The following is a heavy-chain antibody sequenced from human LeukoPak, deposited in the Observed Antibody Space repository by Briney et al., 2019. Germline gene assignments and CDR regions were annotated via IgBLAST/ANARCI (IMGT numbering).Heavy chain of an antibody. V-gene: IGHV4-59*01. CDR2: IYYSGST. D-gene: IGHD4-17*01. Sequence: SETLSLTCTVSGGSISSYYWSWIRQPPGKGLEWIGYIYYSGSTNYNPSLKSRVTISVDTSKNQFSLKLSSVTAADTAVYYCARDQHGDYALYNGFDPWGQGTLVTVSS. J-gene: IGHJ5*02. CDR1: GGSISSYY. CDR3: ARDQHGDYALYNGFDP.